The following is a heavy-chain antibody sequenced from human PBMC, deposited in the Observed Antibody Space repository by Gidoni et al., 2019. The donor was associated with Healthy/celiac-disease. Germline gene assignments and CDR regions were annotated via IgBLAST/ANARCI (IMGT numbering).Heavy chain of an antibody. CDR2: ISSSGSTR. CDR1: GFTFSSYE. Sequence: EVQLVESGGGLVQPGGSIRLSCAASGFTFSSYEMNWVRQAPGKGLEWVSYISSSGSTRYYADSVKGRFTISRDNAKNSLYLQMNSLRAEDTAVYYCARGWIAAAGTLYYWGQGTLVTVSS. D-gene: IGHD6-13*01. CDR3: ARGWIAAAGTLYY. V-gene: IGHV3-48*03. J-gene: IGHJ4*02.